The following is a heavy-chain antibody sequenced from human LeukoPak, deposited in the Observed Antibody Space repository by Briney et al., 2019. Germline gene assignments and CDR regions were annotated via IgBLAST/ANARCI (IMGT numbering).Heavy chain of an antibody. J-gene: IGHJ3*02. Sequence: GGSLRLSCAASGFTFSSYAMHWVRQAPGKGLEWVAVISYDGSNKYYADSVKGRFTISRDNSKNTLYLQMNSLRAEDTAVYYCARAVGAREGAFDIWGQGTMVTVSS. CDR3: ARAVGAREGAFDI. D-gene: IGHD1-26*01. V-gene: IGHV3-30-3*01. CDR1: GFTFSSYA. CDR2: ISYDGSNK.